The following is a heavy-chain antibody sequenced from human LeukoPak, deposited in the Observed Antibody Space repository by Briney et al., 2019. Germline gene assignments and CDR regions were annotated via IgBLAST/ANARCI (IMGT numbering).Heavy chain of an antibody. Sequence: SETLSLTCSVSGGSISRNTHYCGWIRQPPGKGLEWIGSIHYSGSTYCNPSLKSRVTISLDTSKNQFSLRLNSVTAADTAMYFCAKSGGYGLIDYWGQGTRVIVSS. J-gene: IGHJ4*02. CDR3: AKSGGYGLIDY. V-gene: IGHV4-39*01. CDR1: GGSISRNTHY. D-gene: IGHD1-26*01. CDR2: IHYSGST.